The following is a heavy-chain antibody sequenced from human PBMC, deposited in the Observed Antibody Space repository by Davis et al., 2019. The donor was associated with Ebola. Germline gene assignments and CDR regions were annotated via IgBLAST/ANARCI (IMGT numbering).Heavy chain of an antibody. Sequence: ASVKVSCKAFGFTLTDYYMHWVRQAPGQGLEWMGWINPNSGGTNYAQKFQGRVTMTRDTSISTAYMELSRLRSDDTAVYYCARLGEIAVAGHGEPDYWGQGTLVTVSS. CDR2: INPNSGGT. V-gene: IGHV1-2*02. CDR3: ARLGEIAVAGHGEPDY. J-gene: IGHJ4*02. CDR1: GFTLTDYY. D-gene: IGHD6-19*01.